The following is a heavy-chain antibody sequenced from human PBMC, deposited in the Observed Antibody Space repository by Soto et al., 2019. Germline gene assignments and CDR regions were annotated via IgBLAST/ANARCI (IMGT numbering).Heavy chain of an antibody. V-gene: IGHV1-69*06. CDR2: IIPIFGTA. CDR3: ARDLGYYDNSGYYPGNFDY. CDR1: GGTFSSYA. Sequence: GASVKVSCKASGGTFSSYAISWVRQAPGQGLEWMGGIIPIFGTANYAQKFQGRVTITADKSTSTAYMELSSLRSEDTAVYYCARDLGYYDNSGYYPGNFDYWGQGTLVTVSS. D-gene: IGHD3-22*01. J-gene: IGHJ4*02.